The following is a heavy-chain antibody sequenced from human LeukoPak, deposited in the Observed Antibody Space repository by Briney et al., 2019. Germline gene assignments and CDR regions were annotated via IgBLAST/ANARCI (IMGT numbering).Heavy chain of an antibody. Sequence: ASVKVSCKASGYTFTGYYMHWVRQAPGQGLEWMGWINPNSGGTNYAQKFQGRVTMTRDTSISTAYMELSRLRSDDTAVYYCARDLGGGWYPHWWFDPWGQGTLVTVSS. CDR3: ARDLGGGWYPHWWFDP. CDR1: GYTFTGYY. D-gene: IGHD6-19*01. CDR2: INPNSGGT. V-gene: IGHV1-2*02. J-gene: IGHJ5*02.